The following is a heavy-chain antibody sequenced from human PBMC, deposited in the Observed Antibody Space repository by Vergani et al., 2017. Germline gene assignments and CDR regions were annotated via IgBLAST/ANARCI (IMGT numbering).Heavy chain of an antibody. Sequence: QVQLQESGPGLVKPSQTLSLTCTVSGGSISSGGYYWSWIRQHPGKGLEWIGYIYYSGSTYYNPSLKSRVTISVDTSKNQFSLKLSSVTAADTAVYYCARHLNGASGSYRDLDSWGQGTLVTVSS. D-gene: IGHD3-10*01. J-gene: IGHJ4*02. CDR2: IYYSGST. CDR1: GGSISSGGYY. V-gene: IGHV4-31*03. CDR3: ARHLNGASGSYRDLDS.